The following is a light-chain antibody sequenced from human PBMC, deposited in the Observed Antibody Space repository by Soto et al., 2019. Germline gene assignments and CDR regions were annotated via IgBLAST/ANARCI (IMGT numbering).Light chain of an antibody. CDR3: QQYGSLSWT. J-gene: IGKJ1*01. CDR2: DAS. CDR1: QSVSSSY. Sequence: DIVLTHSPGTLSLSPGERATLSCGASQSVSSSYVAWYQHRPGLAPRLLIHDASSRATGIPDRFSGTKSGTDFTLTISRLEPEDFAVYYCQQYGSLSWTFGQGTKVDI. V-gene: IGKV3D-20*01.